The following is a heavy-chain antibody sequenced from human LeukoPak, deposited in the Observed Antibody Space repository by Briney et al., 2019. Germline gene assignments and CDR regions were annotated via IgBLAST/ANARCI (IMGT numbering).Heavy chain of an antibody. CDR1: GGSISSYY. D-gene: IGHD2-2*01. CDR3: ASSPQYCTSTSCYFLTFDP. Sequence: SETLSLTCTVSGGSISSYYWSWIRQPPGKGLEWIGYIYYSGSTNYNPSLKSRVTISVDTSKNQFSLNLSSVTAADTAVYYCASSPQYCTSTSCYFLTFDPWGQGTLVTVSS. J-gene: IGHJ5*02. CDR2: IYYSGST. V-gene: IGHV4-59*08.